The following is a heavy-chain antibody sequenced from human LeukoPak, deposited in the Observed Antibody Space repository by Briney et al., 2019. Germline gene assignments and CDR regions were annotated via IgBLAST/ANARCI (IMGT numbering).Heavy chain of an antibody. CDR1: GFTLSSYW. CDR3: ARAYGSGYVY. D-gene: IGHD3-10*01. CDR2: ISSDASIT. J-gene: IGHJ4*02. V-gene: IGHV3-74*01. Sequence: GGSLRLSCAASGFTLSSYWMHWVSQAPGKGPVWVSRISSDASITNYADSVKGRFTISRDNAKNTLYLQMNSLRVEDTAVYHCARAYGSGYVYWGQGTLVTVSS.